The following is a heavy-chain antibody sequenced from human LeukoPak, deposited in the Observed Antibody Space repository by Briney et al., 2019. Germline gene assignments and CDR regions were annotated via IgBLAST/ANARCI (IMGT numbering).Heavy chain of an antibody. J-gene: IGHJ5*02. V-gene: IGHV4-34*01. CDR1: GGSFSGYY. Sequence: SETLSLTCAVYGGSFSGYYWSWIRQPLGKGLEWIGEINHSGSTNYNPSLKSRVTISVDTSKNQFSLKLSSVTAADTAVYYCARGSRWFDPWGQGTLVTVSS. CDR3: ARGSRWFDP. CDR2: INHSGST.